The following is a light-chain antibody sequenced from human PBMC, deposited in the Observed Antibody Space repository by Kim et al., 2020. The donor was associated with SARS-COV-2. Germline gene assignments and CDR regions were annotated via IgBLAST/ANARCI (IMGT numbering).Light chain of an antibody. CDR3: LQHNTYPLT. CDR1: QGISDH. Sequence: SVSVGDRVPITSRASQGISDHLAWFQQKPGRVPKRLIYAASSLQSGVPSRFSGCGSGTEFTLTISSLQPEDFATYYCLQHNTYPLTFGGGTKLDIK. V-gene: IGKV1-17*03. J-gene: IGKJ4*01. CDR2: AAS.